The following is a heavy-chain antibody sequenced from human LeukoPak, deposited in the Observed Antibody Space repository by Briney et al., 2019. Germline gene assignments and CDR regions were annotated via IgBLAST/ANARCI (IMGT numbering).Heavy chain of an antibody. J-gene: IGHJ3*02. Sequence: PGGSLRLSCAASGFTFSDYYISWIRQAPGKGLEWVSYISSSGSTIYYADSVKGRFTISRDSAKNSLYLQMNSLRAEDTAVYSCARGRDGYNSGAFDIWGQGTMVTVSS. CDR1: GFTFSDYY. CDR2: ISSSGSTI. CDR3: ARGRDGYNSGAFDI. D-gene: IGHD5-24*01. V-gene: IGHV3-11*04.